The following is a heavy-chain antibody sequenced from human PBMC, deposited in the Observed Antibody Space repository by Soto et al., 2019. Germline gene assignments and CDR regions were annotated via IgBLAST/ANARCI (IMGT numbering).Heavy chain of an antibody. V-gene: IGHV1-18*01. Sequence: ASLKVSCKASGYTFTSYGISWVRQAPGQGLEWMRWISAYNGNTNYAQKLQGRVTMTTDTSTSTAYMELRSLRSDDTAVYYCARDLLVVAQRYNWFDPWGQGTLVTVSS. J-gene: IGHJ5*02. D-gene: IGHD2-15*01. CDR3: ARDLLVVAQRYNWFDP. CDR1: GYTFTSYG. CDR2: ISAYNGNT.